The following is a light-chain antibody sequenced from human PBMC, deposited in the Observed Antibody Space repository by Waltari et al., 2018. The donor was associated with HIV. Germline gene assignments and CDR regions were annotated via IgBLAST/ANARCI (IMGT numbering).Light chain of an antibody. V-gene: IGLV2-14*01. Sequence: QSALTQPASVSGSPGQSITISCTGTSSDIGGYNYVSWYQQHPGKAPKLMIYEVSYRPSGISNCFSGSKSGNTASLTISGLQADDEADYYCSSYTGSSTLVVFGGGTKLIVL. CDR1: SSDIGGYNY. CDR2: EVS. J-gene: IGLJ2*01. CDR3: SSYTGSSTLVV.